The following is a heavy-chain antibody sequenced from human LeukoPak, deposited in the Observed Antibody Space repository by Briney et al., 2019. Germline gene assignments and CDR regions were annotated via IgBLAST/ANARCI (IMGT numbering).Heavy chain of an antibody. Sequence: PGGSLRLSCAASGFSFRDYWMSWVRQAPGKGLEWVADITPDGSGKTYVDSVKGRFTISRDNAKQSLYVQMDTLTAEDTAVYYCAREVGDASIAAPRGHYYYGMDVWGQGTTVTVSS. CDR3: AREVGDASIAAPRGHYYYGMDV. CDR2: ITPDGSGK. V-gene: IGHV3-7*03. J-gene: IGHJ6*02. CDR1: GFSFRDYW. D-gene: IGHD6-6*01.